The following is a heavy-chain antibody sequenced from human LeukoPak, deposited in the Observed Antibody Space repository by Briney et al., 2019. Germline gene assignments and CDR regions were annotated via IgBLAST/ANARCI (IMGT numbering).Heavy chain of an antibody. J-gene: IGHJ4*02. CDR1: GGSISSGSYY. CDR3: ARGHVLRYFDCLEHIDY. CDR2: IYTSGST. Sequence: SETLSLTCTVSGGSISSGSYYWSWIRQPAGKGLEWIGRIYTSGSTNYNPSLKSRVTISVDTSKNQFSLKLSSVTAADTAVYYCARGHVLRYFDCLEHIDYWGQGTLVTVSS. D-gene: IGHD3-9*01. V-gene: IGHV4-61*02.